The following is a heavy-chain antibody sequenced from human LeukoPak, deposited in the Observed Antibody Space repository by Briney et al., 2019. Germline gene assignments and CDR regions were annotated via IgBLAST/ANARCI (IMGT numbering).Heavy chain of an antibody. Sequence: PGGSLRLSCAASGFTFSSYAMHWVRQAPGKGLEWVAVISYDGSNKYYADSVKGRFTISRDNSKNTLYLQMTSLRAEDTAVYYCARDPSTIFGVVIILELDYWGQGTLVTVSS. D-gene: IGHD3-3*01. CDR3: ARDPSTIFGVVIILELDY. J-gene: IGHJ4*02. CDR1: GFTFSSYA. CDR2: ISYDGSNK. V-gene: IGHV3-30*01.